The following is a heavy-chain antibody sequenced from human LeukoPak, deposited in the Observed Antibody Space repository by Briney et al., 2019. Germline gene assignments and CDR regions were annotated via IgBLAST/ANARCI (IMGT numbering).Heavy chain of an antibody. V-gene: IGHV1-2*02. CDR2: INPNSGGT. J-gene: IGHJ3*02. Sequence: ASVKVSCKASGYTFTGYYMHWVRQAPGQGLEWMGWINPNSGGTNYAQKFQGRVTMTRDTSISTAYMELSRLRSEDTAVYYCARGITWYYGSGSYAGPDAFDIWGQGTMVTVSS. CDR3: ARGITWYYGSGSYAGPDAFDI. CDR1: GYTFTGYY. D-gene: IGHD3-10*01.